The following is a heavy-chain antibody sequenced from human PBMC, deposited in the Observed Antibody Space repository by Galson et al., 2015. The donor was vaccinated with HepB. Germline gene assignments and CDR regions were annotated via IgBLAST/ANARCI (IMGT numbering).Heavy chain of an antibody. CDR2: IIPIFGPA. D-gene: IGHD6-6*01. CDR3: ATHLGEIAPRVYYYYYYMGV. V-gene: IGHV1-69*13. Sequence: SVKVSCKASGGTFSSYTISWVRQAPGQGPEWMGGIIPIFGPAKYAQKFHDRVTITADESTSTAYMELSSLRSEDTAVYYCATHLGEIAPRVYYYYYYMGVWGKGTTVTVSS. CDR1: GGTFSSYT. J-gene: IGHJ6*03.